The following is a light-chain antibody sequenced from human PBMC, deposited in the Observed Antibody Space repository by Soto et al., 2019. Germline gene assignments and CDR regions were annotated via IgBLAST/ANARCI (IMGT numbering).Light chain of an antibody. J-gene: IGKJ2*01. Sequence: EIVLTQSPGTLSLSPGERATLFCRASQSVSSNFLAWYQQKPGQAPRLLIYNASRRAAGIPDRFSGSGSGTDFTLTISRLEPEDFAVYYCQQYSTSSPRYTLGQGTKLEIK. V-gene: IGKV3-20*01. CDR3: QQYSTSSPRYT. CDR2: NAS. CDR1: QSVSSNF.